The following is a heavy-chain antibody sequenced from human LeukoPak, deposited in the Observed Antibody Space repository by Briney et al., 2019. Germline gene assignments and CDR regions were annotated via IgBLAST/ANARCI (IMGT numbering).Heavy chain of an antibody. D-gene: IGHD2-2*03. CDR3: ARDGSPSFYYYYMDV. J-gene: IGHJ6*03. CDR2: ISMKSKSI. V-gene: IGHV3-48*01. Sequence: PGGSLRLSCTASGFTFSEHSMNWVRPAPGKGLERVSYISMKSKSIYYADSVRGRFIISRDNGKNSLSLQMNSLTAEDTAIYYCARDGSPSFYYYYMDVWGKGTTVTVSS. CDR1: GFTFSEHS.